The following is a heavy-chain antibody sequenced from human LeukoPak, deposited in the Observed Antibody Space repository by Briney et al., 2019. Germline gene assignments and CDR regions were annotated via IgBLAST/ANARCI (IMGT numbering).Heavy chain of an antibody. D-gene: IGHD1-26*01. CDR3: AREERYTTSSGGH. J-gene: IGHJ1*01. CDR2: IFYNGAT. Sequence: PSETLSLTCTVSGGSISSSDWYWGWIRQPPGKGLEWIGTIFYNGATQFNPSLKSRITLSVDTSRNQFSLRLTSVTAADTAVYYCAREERYTTSSGGHWGQGTLVTVSS. V-gene: IGHV4-39*07. CDR1: GGSISSSDWY.